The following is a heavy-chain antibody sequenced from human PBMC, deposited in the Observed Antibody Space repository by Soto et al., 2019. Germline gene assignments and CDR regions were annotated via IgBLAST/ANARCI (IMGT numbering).Heavy chain of an antibody. CDR3: ARGREFDS. CDR2: IFPSGTT. J-gene: IGHJ4*02. V-gene: IGHV4-30-2*01. CDR1: GGSLTSGTYS. Sequence: QLQLRESDSRLVKPSQTLSLTCAVSGGSLTSGTYSWNWIRQPPGKGLEWIGYIFPSGTTYYNPSLKSRVSISIDVSKNQFSLNLRSLTAADTAVYYCARGREFDSWGQGTLVTVSS.